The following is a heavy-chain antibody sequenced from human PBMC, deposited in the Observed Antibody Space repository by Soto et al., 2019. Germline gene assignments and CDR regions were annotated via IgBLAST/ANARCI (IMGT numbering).Heavy chain of an antibody. Sequence: SETLSLTCTVSGGSISSTNYCWGWVRQPPGKGLEWIGSIYYRGSTYYNPSLKTRVTISVDTSKNQFSLKLSSVTAADTAVYYCARVKLAGIIDFWGQGTLVTVSS. V-gene: IGHV4-39*01. CDR1: GGSISSTNYC. D-gene: IGHD6-19*01. CDR3: ARVKLAGIIDF. J-gene: IGHJ4*02. CDR2: IYYRGST.